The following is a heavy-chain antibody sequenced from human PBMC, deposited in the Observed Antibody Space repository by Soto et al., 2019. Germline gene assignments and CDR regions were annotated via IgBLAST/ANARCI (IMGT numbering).Heavy chain of an antibody. D-gene: IGHD3-3*01. CDR2: IYHSGST. CDR3: ARVYDGEPYYYYMDV. CDR1: SGSISSSNW. J-gene: IGHJ6*03. V-gene: IGHV4-4*02. Sequence: QVQLQESGPGLVKPSGTLSLTCAVSSGSISSSNWWSWVRQPPGKGLEWIGEIYHSGSTNYNPSLKSRVTTSVDKSKNQFSLQQSSVTAADTDVYYCARVYDGEPYYYYMDVWGKGTTVTVSS.